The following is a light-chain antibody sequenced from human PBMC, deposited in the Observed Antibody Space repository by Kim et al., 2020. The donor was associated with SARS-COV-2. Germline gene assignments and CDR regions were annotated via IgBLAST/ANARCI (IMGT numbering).Light chain of an antibody. J-gene: IGKJ5*01. CDR1: QDIRND. CDR3: LQHSTYPIT. V-gene: IGKV1-17*01. Sequence: ASVGDRVTITCRASQDIRNDLGWYQQNPGRAPKRLIYGASSLQSGVPSRFIGSGSGTEFTLTISSVQPEDFATYFCLQHSTYPITFGQGTRLEIK. CDR2: GAS.